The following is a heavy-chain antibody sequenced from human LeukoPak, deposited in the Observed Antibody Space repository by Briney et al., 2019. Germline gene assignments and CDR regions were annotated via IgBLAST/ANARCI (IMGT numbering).Heavy chain of an antibody. CDR3: ARDPEYYGMDV. CDR2: IWYDGSNK. CDR1: GFTFSSYG. J-gene: IGHJ6*02. D-gene: IGHD1-14*01. Sequence: GGSLRLSCAASGFTFSSYGMHWVRQAPGKGLEWVAVIWYDGSNKYYADSVKGRFTISRDNSKNTLYLQMNSLRAEGTAVYYCARDPEYYGMDVWGQGTTVTVSS. V-gene: IGHV3-33*01.